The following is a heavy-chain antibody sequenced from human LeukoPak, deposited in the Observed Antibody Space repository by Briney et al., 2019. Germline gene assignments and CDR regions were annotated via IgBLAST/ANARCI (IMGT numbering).Heavy chain of an antibody. CDR1: GFTFSSYA. Sequence: GALRLSCAASGFTFSSYAMHWVRQAPGKGLEYVSAISSNGGSTYYANSVKGRFTISRDNSKNTLYLQMGSLRAEDMAVYYCARAEEMATAPVDYWGQGTLVTVSS. D-gene: IGHD5-24*01. J-gene: IGHJ4*02. CDR3: ARAEEMATAPVDY. CDR2: ISSNGGST. V-gene: IGHV3-64*01.